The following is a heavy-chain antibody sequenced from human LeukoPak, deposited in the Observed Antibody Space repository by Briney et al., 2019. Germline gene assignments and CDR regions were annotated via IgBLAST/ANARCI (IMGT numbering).Heavy chain of an antibody. J-gene: IGHJ4*02. CDR3: AKLPPTEQQLIDYFDY. Sequence: GGSLRLSCAASGFTFSSYSMNRVRQAPGKGLEWVSSISSSSSYIYYADSVKGRFTISRDNAKNSLYLQMNSLRAEDTAVYYCAKLPPTEQQLIDYFDYWGQGTLVTVSS. V-gene: IGHV3-21*01. CDR1: GFTFSSYS. D-gene: IGHD6-13*01. CDR2: ISSSSSYI.